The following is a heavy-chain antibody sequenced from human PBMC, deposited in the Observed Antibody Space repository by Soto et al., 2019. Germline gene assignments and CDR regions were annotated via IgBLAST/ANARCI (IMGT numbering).Heavy chain of an antibody. Sequence: QVQLVESGGGVVQPGRSLRLSCAASGFTFSDYGMHWFRQAPGKGLEWVAVISHDGSEKYYADSVKGRFTISRDNSENTLHLQMNSLRGEDTAVFFCAKGSQEKVSLYFAMDVWGQGTTVTVSS. J-gene: IGHJ6*02. V-gene: IGHV3-30*18. D-gene: IGHD3-10*01. CDR3: AKGSQEKVSLYFAMDV. CDR2: ISHDGSEK. CDR1: GFTFSDYG.